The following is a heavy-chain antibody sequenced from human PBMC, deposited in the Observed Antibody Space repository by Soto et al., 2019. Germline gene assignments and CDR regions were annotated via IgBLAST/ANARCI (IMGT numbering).Heavy chain of an antibody. Sequence: ASVKVSCKASGGTFSSYTISWVRQAPGQGLEWMGRIIPILGIANYAQKFQGRVTITADKSTSTAYMELSSLRSEDTAVYYCARSGPQVEAIPDYYYYMDVWGKGTTVTVSS. CDR2: IIPILGIA. V-gene: IGHV1-69*02. CDR3: ARSGPQVEAIPDYYYYMDV. J-gene: IGHJ6*03. D-gene: IGHD2-2*02. CDR1: GGTFSSYT.